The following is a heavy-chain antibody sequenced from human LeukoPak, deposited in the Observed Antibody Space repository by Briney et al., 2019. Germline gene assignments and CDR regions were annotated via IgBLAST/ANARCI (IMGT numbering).Heavy chain of an antibody. V-gene: IGHV3-7*01. J-gene: IGHJ4*02. CDR3: ARDKGWFGELLGYFDY. CDR1: GFTVSSNY. Sequence: GGSLRLSCAASGFTVSSNYMSWVRQAPGKGLEWVANIKQDGSEKYYVDSVKGRFTISRDNAKNSLYLQMNSLRAEDTAVYYCARDKGWFGELLGYFDYWGQGTLVTVSS. CDR2: IKQDGSEK. D-gene: IGHD3-10*01.